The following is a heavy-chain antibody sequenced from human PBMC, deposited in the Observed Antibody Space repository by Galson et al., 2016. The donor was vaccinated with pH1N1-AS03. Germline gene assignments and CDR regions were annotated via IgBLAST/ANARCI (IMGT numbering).Heavy chain of an antibody. CDR3: ARDGPPQGISVAGSFDF. D-gene: IGHD6-19*01. CDR2: ISTSSSSI. CDR1: GFPFSGYS. Sequence: SLRPSCAASGFPFSGYSMNWVRQAPGKGLEWVSFISTSSSSICYADSVKGRFTISRDNAQNLLYLQMNSMRDEDTAGYYCARDGPPQGISVAGSFDFWGRGTLVTVSS. V-gene: IGHV3-21*01. J-gene: IGHJ4*02.